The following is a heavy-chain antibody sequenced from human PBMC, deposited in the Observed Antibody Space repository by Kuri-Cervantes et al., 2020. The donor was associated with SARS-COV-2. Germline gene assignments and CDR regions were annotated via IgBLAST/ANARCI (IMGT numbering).Heavy chain of an antibody. CDR1: GFTFSSCW. Sequence: GESLKISCAASGFTFSSCWMHWVRQAPGKGLVWVSRINSDGSSTSYADSVKGRFTISRDNAKNTLYLQMNSLRAEDTAVYYCAREPGYDFWSGYYPRGFDPWGQGTLVTVSS. D-gene: IGHD3-3*01. CDR3: AREPGYDFWSGYYPRGFDP. CDR2: INSDGSST. J-gene: IGHJ5*02. V-gene: IGHV3-74*01.